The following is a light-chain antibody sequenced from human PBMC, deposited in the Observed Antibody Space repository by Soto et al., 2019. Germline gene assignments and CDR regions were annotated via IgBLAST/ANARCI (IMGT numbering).Light chain of an antibody. J-gene: IGLJ2*01. V-gene: IGLV2-14*03. CDR2: DAS. CDR1: TSDIGGYNY. CDR3: SSYTSISPVV. Sequence: QSALTQPASVSGSPGQSITISCTGTTSDIGGYNYVYWHQQYPGKAPKLMIYDASNRPSGVSNRFSGSKSGTTASLTIAGLQDEDADYYYWSSYTSISPVVFGGGTKLTVL.